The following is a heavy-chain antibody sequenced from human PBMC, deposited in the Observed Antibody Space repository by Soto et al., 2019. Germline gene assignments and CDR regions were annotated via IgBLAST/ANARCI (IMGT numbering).Heavy chain of an antibody. CDR1: GFTFSGSA. D-gene: IGHD3-22*01. CDR3: TRRRLDYYDSSGFPGWYAFDI. CDR2: IRSKANSYAT. Sequence: GGSLRLSCAASGFTFSGSAMHWVRQASGKGLEWVGRIRSKANSYATAYAASVKGRFTISRDDSKNTGYLQMNSLKTEDTAGYYCTRRRLDYYDSSGFPGWYAFDIWGQGTMVTVSS. V-gene: IGHV3-73*01. J-gene: IGHJ3*02.